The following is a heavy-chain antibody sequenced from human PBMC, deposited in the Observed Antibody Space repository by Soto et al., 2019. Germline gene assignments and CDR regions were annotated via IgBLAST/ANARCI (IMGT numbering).Heavy chain of an antibody. CDR1: GGTFSSYA. V-gene: IGHV1-69*13. CDR3: AREGEGCSGGSCSGYWFDP. J-gene: IGHJ5*02. D-gene: IGHD2-15*01. CDR2: IIPIFGTA. Sequence: SVKVSCKAPGGTFSSYAISWVRQAPGQGLEWMGGIIPIFGTANYAQKFQGRVTITADESTSTAYMELSSLRSEDTAVYYCAREGEGCSGGSCSGYWFDPWGQGTLVTVSS.